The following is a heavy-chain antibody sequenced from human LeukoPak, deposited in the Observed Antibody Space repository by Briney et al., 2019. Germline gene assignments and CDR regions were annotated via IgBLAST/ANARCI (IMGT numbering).Heavy chain of an antibody. CDR3: ARDVSRYGSGSYRLNWFDP. J-gene: IGHJ5*02. CDR2: IKQDGSEK. CDR1: GFTFSSYW. Sequence: GGSLRLSCAASGFTFSSYWMSWVRQAPGKGLEWVPNIKQDGSEKYYVDSVKGRFTISRDNAKNSLYLQMNSLRAEDTAVYYCARDVSRYGSGSYRLNWFDPWGQGTLVTVSS. D-gene: IGHD3-10*01. V-gene: IGHV3-7*03.